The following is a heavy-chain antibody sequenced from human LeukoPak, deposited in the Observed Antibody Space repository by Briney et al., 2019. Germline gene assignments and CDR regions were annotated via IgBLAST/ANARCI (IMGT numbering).Heavy chain of an antibody. J-gene: IGHJ5*02. CDR3: AEVPGFWNA. CDR2: ISSSGTTI. CDR1: GFTFSSYS. D-gene: IGHD3-3*01. Sequence: GGSLRLSXAASGFTFSSYSMNWVRQAPGKGLEWVSYISSSGTTIHYADSVKGRFTISRDNAKNSLYLQMNSLRAEDTAVYYCAEVPGFWNAWGQGTLVTVSS. V-gene: IGHV3-48*01.